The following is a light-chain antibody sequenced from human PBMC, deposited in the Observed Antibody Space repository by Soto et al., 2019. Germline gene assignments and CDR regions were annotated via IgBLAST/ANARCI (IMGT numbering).Light chain of an antibody. J-gene: IGKJ5*01. CDR1: QIVSSR. CDR2: DAS. Sequence: DINMTQSPSTLSASVGDRVTLTCRASQIVSSRLAWYQQKPGKAPKFLIYDASSLNIGVPSRFSGSGSETEFTLTISSLQPDDFATYYCQQYNSYSVTFGQGTRLEIK. V-gene: IGKV1-5*01. CDR3: QQYNSYSVT.